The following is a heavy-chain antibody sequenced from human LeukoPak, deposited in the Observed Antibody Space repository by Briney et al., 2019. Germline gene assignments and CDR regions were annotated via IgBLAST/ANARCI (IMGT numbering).Heavy chain of an antibody. CDR1: GFTFSNAW. CDR2: IKSKVNGGTI. J-gene: IGHJ4*02. V-gene: IGHV3-15*05. D-gene: IGHD6-19*01. Sequence: PGGSLRLSCAASGFTFSNAWLSWVRQAPEKGLEWVGRIKSKVNGGTIDYAAPVKGRFTISRDDSRNTLYLQMNSLRAEDTAVYYCAREVAVAADYWGQGTLVTVSS. CDR3: AREVAVAADY.